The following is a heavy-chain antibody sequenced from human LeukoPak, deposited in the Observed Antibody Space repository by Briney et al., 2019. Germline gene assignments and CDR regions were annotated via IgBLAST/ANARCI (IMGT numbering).Heavy chain of an antibody. CDR2: IIPIFGTA. J-gene: IGHJ5*02. CDR1: GGTFSSYA. D-gene: IGHD6-13*01. Sequence: ASVKVSCKASGGTFSSYAISWVRQAPGQGLEWMGGIIPIFGTANYAQKFQGRVTITTDESTSTAYMELSSLRSEDTAVYYCARENAGIAAAGTNWFDPWGQETLVTVSS. CDR3: ARENAGIAAAGTNWFDP. V-gene: IGHV1-69*05.